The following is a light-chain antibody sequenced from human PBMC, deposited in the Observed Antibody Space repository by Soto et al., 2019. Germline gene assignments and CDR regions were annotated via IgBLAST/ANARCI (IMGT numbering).Light chain of an antibody. V-gene: IGKV3-15*01. CDR3: QQYNNWPPST. CDR2: GAS. Sequence: IVMTQSPGTLSLTPGERATLSCRAIQSVSSSYLAWYQQKPGQAPRLLIYGASTRATGIPARCSGSGSGTELTLTISSLQSEDFAVYYCQQYNNWPPSTFGQGTRLEI. CDR1: QSVSSSY. J-gene: IGKJ5*01.